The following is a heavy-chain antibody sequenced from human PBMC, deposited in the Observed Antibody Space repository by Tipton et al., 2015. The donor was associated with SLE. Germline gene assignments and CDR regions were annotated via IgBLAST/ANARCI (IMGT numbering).Heavy chain of an antibody. CDR1: GFTFRSYG. CDR2: ISWNSGSI. CDR3: AKGPSYYYDSSPN. V-gene: IGHV3-9*01. J-gene: IGHJ3*01. D-gene: IGHD3-22*01. Sequence: CLRLSCAASGFTFRSYGMHWVRQAPGKGPEWVSGISWNSGSIGYADSVKGRFTISRDNAKNSLYLQMNSLRAEDTALYYCAKGPSYYYDSSPNWGQGTMVTVSS.